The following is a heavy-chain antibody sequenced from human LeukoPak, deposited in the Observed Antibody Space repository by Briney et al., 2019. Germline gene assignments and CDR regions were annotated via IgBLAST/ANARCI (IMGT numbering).Heavy chain of an antibody. CDR1: GFTFSTYS. Sequence: GGSLRLSCAASGFTFSTYSMNWVRQAPGKGLEWVSSIGSSSSYIYYADSVKGRFTISRDNSKNTLYLQMNSLRAEDTAVYYCAEERGVAVAVIDYWGQGTLVTVSS. J-gene: IGHJ4*02. V-gene: IGHV3-21*04. CDR2: IGSSSSYI. CDR3: AEERGVAVAVIDY. D-gene: IGHD6-19*01.